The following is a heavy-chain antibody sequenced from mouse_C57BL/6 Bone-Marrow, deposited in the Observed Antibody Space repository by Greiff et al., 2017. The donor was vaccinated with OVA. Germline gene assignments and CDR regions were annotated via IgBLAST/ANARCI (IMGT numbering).Heavy chain of an antibody. CDR3: ALTTVVATDY. Sequence: EVQLQQSGPELVKPGASVKISCKASGYSFTGYYKNWVKQSPEKSLEWIGEINPSTGGTTYNQKFKAKATLTVDKSSSTAYMQLKSLTSEDSAVYYCALTTVVATDYWGQGTTLTVSS. CDR2: INPSTGGT. CDR1: GYSFTGYY. V-gene: IGHV1-42*01. D-gene: IGHD1-1*01. J-gene: IGHJ2*01.